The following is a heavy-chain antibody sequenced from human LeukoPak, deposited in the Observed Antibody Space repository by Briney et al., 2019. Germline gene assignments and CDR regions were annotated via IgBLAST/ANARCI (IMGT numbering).Heavy chain of an antibody. CDR2: IIPIFGTA. Sequence: GASVKVSCKAFGGSFSSEAISWVRQAPGQGREGMGGIIPIFGTANYAQKFQGRVTITTDESTSTAYMEVSSLRSEDTAVYYCGRKAGDCGGGSCYSIDYWGQGTLVTVSS. CDR1: GGSFSSEA. J-gene: IGHJ4*02. V-gene: IGHV1-69*05. D-gene: IGHD2-15*01. CDR3: GRKAGDCGGGSCYSIDY.